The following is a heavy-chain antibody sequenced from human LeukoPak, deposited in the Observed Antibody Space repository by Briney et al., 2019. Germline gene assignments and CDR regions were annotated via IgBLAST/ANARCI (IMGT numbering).Heavy chain of an antibody. D-gene: IGHD1-26*01. V-gene: IGHV4-34*01. CDR2: INHSGST. CDR1: Y. CDR3: ARDPLGGGYVDH. J-gene: IGHJ4*02. Sequence: YWSWIRQPPGKXLEWIGEINHSGSTNYNPSLKSRVTISVDTSKNQFSLKLSSVTAADTAVYYCARDPLGGGYVDHWGQGTLVTVSS.